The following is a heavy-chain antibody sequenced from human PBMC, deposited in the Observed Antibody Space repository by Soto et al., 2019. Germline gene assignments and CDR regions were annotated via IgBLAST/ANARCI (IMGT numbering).Heavy chain of an antibody. CDR3: AHSRSAGAFDY. Sequence: QITFKESGPTLVKPTQTLTLTCTFSGFSLSTSGVGVGWIRQPPGKALEWLALIYWADDKRYSPSLKIRLTITQDTSKNQVGLTRTNKGPVDTATYYWAHSRSAGAFDYWGQGTLVTVSS. CDR2: IYWADDK. CDR1: GFSLSTSGVG. V-gene: IGHV2-5*02. J-gene: IGHJ4*02. D-gene: IGHD3-3*01.